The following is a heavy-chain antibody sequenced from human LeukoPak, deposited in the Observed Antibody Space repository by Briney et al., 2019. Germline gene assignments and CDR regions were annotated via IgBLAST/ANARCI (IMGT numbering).Heavy chain of an antibody. CDR3: ASGIYSS. CDR1: GFTFTTYA. CDR2: ISGISGIT. D-gene: IGHD6-19*01. J-gene: IGHJ4*02. Sequence: PGGSLRLSCAASGFTFTTYAMSWVRQAPGKGLEWVSAISGISGITYYAGSVKGRFTISRDNAKNLMYLQMNSLRAEDTAVYFCASGIYSSWGQGVLVTVSS. V-gene: IGHV3-23*01.